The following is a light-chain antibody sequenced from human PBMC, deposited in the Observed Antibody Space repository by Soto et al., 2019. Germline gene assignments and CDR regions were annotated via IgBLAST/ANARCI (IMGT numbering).Light chain of an antibody. Sequence: DIVMTQSPLSLPVTPGEPASISCRSSQSLLHRNGYNYLDWYLQKPGQSPQLLIYLGSNRASGVPDRFSGSGSGTDFTLKISRVEAEDVGVYYCMQALQTRGFTFGPGTKVDIK. J-gene: IGKJ3*01. V-gene: IGKV2-28*01. CDR1: QSLLHRNGYNY. CDR2: LGS. CDR3: MQALQTRGFT.